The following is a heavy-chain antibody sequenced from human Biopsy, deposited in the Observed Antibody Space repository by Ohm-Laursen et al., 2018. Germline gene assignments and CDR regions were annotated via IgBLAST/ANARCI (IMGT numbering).Heavy chain of an antibody. D-gene: IGHD6-25*01. V-gene: IGHV1-18*01. J-gene: IGHJ4*02. CDR2: ISGYNGNT. CDR3: ARIAAAGWDDY. CDR1: GYKFTSYG. Sequence: SVNASCKASGYKFTSYGMSWVRQAPGQGFEWMGRISGYNGNTNYAQKFQGRTTMTIDAATSTGYMDLRSLKSDDTAVYFCARIAAAGWDDYWGQGTLVTVSS.